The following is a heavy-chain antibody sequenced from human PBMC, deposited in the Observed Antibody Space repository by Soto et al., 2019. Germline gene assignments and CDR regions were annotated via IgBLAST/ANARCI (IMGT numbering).Heavy chain of an antibody. CDR2: ISVGGGST. Sequence: GGSLRLSCAASGFTFSSFAMSWFRQAPGEGLEWVSAISVGGGSTYYADSVKGRFTISSDNSKNMVYLQMNSLRAEDTAVYYCAKGSAAGVPYYFDYWGQGTLVTVSS. V-gene: IGHV3-23*01. CDR3: AKGSAAGVPYYFDY. J-gene: IGHJ4*02. CDR1: GFTFSSFA. D-gene: IGHD6-13*01.